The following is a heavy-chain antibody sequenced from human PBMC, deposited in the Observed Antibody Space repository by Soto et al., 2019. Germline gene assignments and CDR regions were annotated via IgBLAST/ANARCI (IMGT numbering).Heavy chain of an antibody. Sequence: LTCTVSGGSISSYYWSWIRQPAGKGLEWIGRIYTSGSTNYNPSLKSRVTMSVDTSKNQFSLKLSSVTAADTAVYYCARDGAMVRGVIIYYYYYGMDVWGQGTTVTVSS. D-gene: IGHD3-10*01. V-gene: IGHV4-4*07. CDR1: GGSISSYY. J-gene: IGHJ6*02. CDR3: ARDGAMVRGVIIYYYYYGMDV. CDR2: IYTSGST.